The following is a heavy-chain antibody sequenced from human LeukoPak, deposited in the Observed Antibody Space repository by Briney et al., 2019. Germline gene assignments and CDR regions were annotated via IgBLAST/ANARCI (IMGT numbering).Heavy chain of an antibody. J-gene: IGHJ6*02. CDR1: GFTFSSYG. Sequence: ARSLRLSCAASGFTFSSYGMHWVRQAPGNGLEWVAVISYDGSNKYYTDSVKGRFTISRDNSKNTLYLQMNSLRAEDTAVYYCAKDSITMVRGVISYYYYYYGMDVWGQGTTVTVSS. V-gene: IGHV3-30*18. CDR2: ISYDGSNK. D-gene: IGHD3-10*01. CDR3: AKDSITMVRGVISYYYYYYGMDV.